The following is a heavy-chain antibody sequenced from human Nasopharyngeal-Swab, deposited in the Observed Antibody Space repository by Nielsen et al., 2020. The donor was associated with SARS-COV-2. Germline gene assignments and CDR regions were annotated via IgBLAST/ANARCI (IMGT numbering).Heavy chain of an antibody. CDR2: FDPEDGET. D-gene: IGHD3-10*02. V-gene: IGHV1-24*01. CDR1: GYTLTELS. CDR3: ATSSVFGELLGYYCGMDV. Sequence: ASVKVSCKVSGYTLTELSMHWVRQAPGKGLEWMGGFDPEDGETIYAQKFQGRVTMTEDTSTDTAYMELSSLRSEDTAVYYCATSSVFGELLGYYCGMDVWGQGTTVTVSS. J-gene: IGHJ6*02.